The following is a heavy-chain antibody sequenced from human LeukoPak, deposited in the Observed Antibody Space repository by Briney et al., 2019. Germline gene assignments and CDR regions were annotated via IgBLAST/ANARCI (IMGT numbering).Heavy chain of an antibody. D-gene: IGHD6-6*01. CDR1: GYSISRGYY. Sequence: SETLSLTCSVSGYSISRGYYWGWIRQPPGKGLEWIGYIYHSGSTYYNPSLKSRVTISVDRSKNQFSLKLSSVTAADTAVYYCAVRIAARRTLDYWGQGTLVTVSS. CDR2: IYHSGST. J-gene: IGHJ4*02. V-gene: IGHV4-38-2*02. CDR3: AVRIAARRTLDY.